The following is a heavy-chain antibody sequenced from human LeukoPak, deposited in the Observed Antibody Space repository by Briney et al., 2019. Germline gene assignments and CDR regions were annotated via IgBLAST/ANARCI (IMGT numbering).Heavy chain of an antibody. D-gene: IGHD3-22*01. CDR3: ARVPPYYYDSSGCFDI. V-gene: IGHV4-34*01. CDR1: GGSFSGYY. CDR2: INHSGST. Sequence: SETLSLTCAVYGGSFSGYYWSWIRQPPGKGLEWIGEINHSGSTNYNPSLKSRVTISVDTSKNQFSLKLSSVTAGDTAVYYCARVPPYYYDSSGCFDIWGQGTMVTVSS. J-gene: IGHJ3*02.